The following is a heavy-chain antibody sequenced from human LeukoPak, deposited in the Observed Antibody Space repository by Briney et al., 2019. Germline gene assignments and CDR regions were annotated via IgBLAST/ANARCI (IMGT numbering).Heavy chain of an antibody. J-gene: IGHJ4*02. CDR2: ISSSGSII. Sequence: GGSPNLSCEASGFTFSNFKMNWVRQAPGKGLEWVSYISSSGSIIYYSDSVKGRFTISRYNAKNSLYLQMNSLRAEDTAVYYCARDFGYFWGQGTLVTVSS. D-gene: IGHD3-10*01. CDR3: ARDFGYF. CDR1: GFTFSNFK. V-gene: IGHV3-48*03.